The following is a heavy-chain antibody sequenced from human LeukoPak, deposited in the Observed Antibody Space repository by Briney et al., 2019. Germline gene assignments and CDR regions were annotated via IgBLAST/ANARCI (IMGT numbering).Heavy chain of an antibody. Sequence: GGSLRLFCAASGFTDSRNYMSWVPHATGRAGEWVSSIVSDGKTHYSESVRGRFAISRDNSKSLLFLQLNSLRAEDTALYYCARDQLYYVAMDVWGQGTTVTVSS. J-gene: IGHJ6*02. CDR1: GFTDSRNY. V-gene: IGHV3-53*01. D-gene: IGHD3-10*02. CDR2: IVSDGKT. CDR3: ARDQLYYVAMDV.